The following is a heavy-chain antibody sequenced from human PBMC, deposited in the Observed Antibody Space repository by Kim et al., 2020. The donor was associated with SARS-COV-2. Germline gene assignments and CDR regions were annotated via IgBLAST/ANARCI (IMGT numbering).Heavy chain of an antibody. V-gene: IGHV4-34*01. Sequence: SETLSLTCAVSGWSFSGYFWGWIRQSPGKGLEWIGEIDDSGLSNYNPPPKSRVTVSVDRSNNQFSQKMMSVTAADTAVYYCARNPSYSVTSAYDYWGQGT. CDR1: GWSFSGYF. CDR3: ARNPSYSVTSAYDY. J-gene: IGHJ4*02. D-gene: IGHD4-4*01. CDR2: IDDSGLS.